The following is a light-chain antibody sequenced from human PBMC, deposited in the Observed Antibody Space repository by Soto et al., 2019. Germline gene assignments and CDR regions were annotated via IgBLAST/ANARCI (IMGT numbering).Light chain of an antibody. CDR3: CSYAGIYGNVYV. J-gene: IGLJ1*01. Sequence: QSALTQPRSVSGSPGQSVTISCSGTSSDVGGYNYVSWYQQHPGKAPKLIIYDVTKWPSGVPDRFSGSKSGNTASLTISGLQAEDEADYYCCSYAGIYGNVYVFGTGTKLTVL. CDR1: SSDVGGYNY. V-gene: IGLV2-11*01. CDR2: DVT.